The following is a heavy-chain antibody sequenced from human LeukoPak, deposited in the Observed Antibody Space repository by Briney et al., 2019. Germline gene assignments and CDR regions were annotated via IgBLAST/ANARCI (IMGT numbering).Heavy chain of an antibody. J-gene: IGHJ4*02. CDR2: ISNDGDNR. D-gene: IGHD5-24*01. Sequence: GGSLRLSCVASGFTSGFTFSYYAMHWVRQAPGKGLEWVAFISNDGDNRYFADSVKGRFTISRDNSKNTVYLQMNSLGAEDTAVYYCADSDGYYYDVWGQGTPVTVS. CDR1: GFTFSYYA. CDR3: ADSDGYYYDV. V-gene: IGHV3-30-3*01.